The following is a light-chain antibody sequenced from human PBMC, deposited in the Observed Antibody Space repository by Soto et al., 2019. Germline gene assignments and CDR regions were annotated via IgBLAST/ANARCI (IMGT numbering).Light chain of an antibody. Sequence: DIVMTQSPLSLPVTPGEPASISCRSSQSLLHXXXYNYLDWYLQKPGQSPQLLIFLGSNRASGVPDRFSGSGSGTDFTLKISRVEAEDVGVYYCVQGLQTPYTFGQGTKLEIK. CDR1: QSLLHXXXYNY. CDR3: VQGLQTPYT. CDR2: LGS. V-gene: IGKV2-28*01. J-gene: IGKJ2*01.